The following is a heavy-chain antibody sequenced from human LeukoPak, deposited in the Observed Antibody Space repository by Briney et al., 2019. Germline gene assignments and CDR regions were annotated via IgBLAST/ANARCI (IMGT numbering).Heavy chain of an antibody. J-gene: IGHJ4*02. CDR3: ARDGYVLFDY. CDR2: IYSTGST. CDR1: GGSISSGSYY. D-gene: IGHD1-1*01. Sequence: SETLSLTCTVSGGSISSGSYYWSWIRQPAGKGLEWIGRIYSTGSTHYNPSLKSRVTISVDTSKNQFSLKVSSVTAADTAIYYCARDGYVLFDYWGQGTLVTVSS. V-gene: IGHV4-61*02.